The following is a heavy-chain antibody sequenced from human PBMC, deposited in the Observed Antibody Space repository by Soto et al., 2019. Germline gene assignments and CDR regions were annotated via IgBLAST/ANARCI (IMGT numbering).Heavy chain of an antibody. CDR2: ISAYNGNT. Sequence: ASVKVSCKASGYTFTSYGISWVRQAPGQGLEWMGWISAYNGNTNYAQKLQGRVTMTTDTSTSTAYMELRSLRSDDTAVYYCARDRGATIAARPAALDYCMDVWGQGTTVTVSS. CDR3: ARDRGATIAARPAALDYCMDV. D-gene: IGHD6-6*01. CDR1: GYTFTSYG. J-gene: IGHJ6*02. V-gene: IGHV1-18*04.